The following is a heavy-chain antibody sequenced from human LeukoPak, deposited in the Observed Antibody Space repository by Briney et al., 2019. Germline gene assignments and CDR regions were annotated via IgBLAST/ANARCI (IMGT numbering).Heavy chain of an antibody. Sequence: PSETLSLTCTVSSGSITNYYWSWIRQPPGKGLEWIGFIYYSGNTNYNPSLKSRVTISVDTSKNQFSLKMNSMTAADTAVYYCARERAAGNPSHFDYWGQGSLVTVSS. D-gene: IGHD6-13*01. V-gene: IGHV4-59*01. CDR1: SGSITNYY. CDR2: IYYSGNT. J-gene: IGHJ4*02. CDR3: ARERAAGNPSHFDY.